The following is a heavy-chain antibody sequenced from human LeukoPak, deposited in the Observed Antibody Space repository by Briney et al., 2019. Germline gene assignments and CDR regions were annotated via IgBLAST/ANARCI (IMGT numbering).Heavy chain of an antibody. V-gene: IGHV3-53*01. J-gene: IGHJ4*02. CDR3: ARKIRAYDSSGYYGFFDY. CDR2: IYSGGST. CDR1: GFTVRSNY. D-gene: IGHD3-22*01. Sequence: GGSLRLSCAASGFTVRSNYMSWVRQAPGKGLEWVSVIYSGGSTYYADSVKGRFTISRDNSKNTLYLQMNSLRAEDTAVYYCARKIRAYDSSGYYGFFDYWGQGTLVTVSS.